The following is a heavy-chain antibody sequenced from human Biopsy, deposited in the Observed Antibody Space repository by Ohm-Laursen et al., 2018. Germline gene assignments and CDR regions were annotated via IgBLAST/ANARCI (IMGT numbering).Heavy chain of an antibody. D-gene: IGHD3-22*01. CDR3: VRGVDYYDPYHYYALDV. CDR1: GESCNGYY. CDR2: INHSGRT. V-gene: IGHV4-34*01. Sequence: SETLSLTCAVYGESCNGYYWSWIRQTPGKGLEWIGEINHSGRTNYNPSLKSRVTISVDTPKNQFSLKVRSVTAADTAVYYCVRGVDYYDPYHYYALDVWGQGTTVTVSS. J-gene: IGHJ6*02.